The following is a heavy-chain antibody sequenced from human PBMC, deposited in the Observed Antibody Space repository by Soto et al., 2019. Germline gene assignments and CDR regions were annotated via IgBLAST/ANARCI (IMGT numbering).Heavy chain of an antibody. D-gene: IGHD4-17*01. CDR1: GFSGSDYE. CDR3: TLEAYGGNPDAFDM. V-gene: IGHV3-48*03. Sequence: EVHLVESVAGFVQPGGSMRLSCAASGFSGSDYEMDWVRQAPGKGLEWVSFMSTTGYRTYYPDSVKVRFTISRDNAKNSMYLPMASLRSEDTAVCYCTLEAYGGNPDAFDMWGQGKMPTVSS. CDR2: MSTTGYRT. J-gene: IGHJ3*02.